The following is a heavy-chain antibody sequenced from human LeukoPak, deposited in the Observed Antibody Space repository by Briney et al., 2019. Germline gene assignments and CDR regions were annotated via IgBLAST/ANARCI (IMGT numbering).Heavy chain of an antibody. CDR3: AKVGDTSMVKPYWYFDL. CDR2: IFSGGET. CDR1: GFSISDNF. V-gene: IGHV3-66*01. Sequence: GGSLRLSCAASGFSISDNFMGWVRQTPGKGLEWVSLIFSGGETYSADSVKGRFAISKDNSKNTLVLQMNSLRAEDTAVYYCAKVGDTSMVKPYWYFDLWGRGTLVTVSS. J-gene: IGHJ2*01. D-gene: IGHD2-8*01.